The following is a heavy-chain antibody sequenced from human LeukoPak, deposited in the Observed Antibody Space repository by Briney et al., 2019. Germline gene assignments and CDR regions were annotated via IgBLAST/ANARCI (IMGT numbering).Heavy chain of an antibody. D-gene: IGHD6-13*01. CDR1: GLTVSSSY. V-gene: IGHV3-23*01. CDR3: AKDTGIAAAGTPYYFDY. J-gene: IGHJ4*02. Sequence: PGGSLRLSCAASGLTVSSSYMSWVRQAPGKGLEWVSAISGSGGSTYYADSVKGRFTISRDNSKNTLYLQMNSLRAEDTAVYYCAKDTGIAAAGTPYYFDYWGQGTLVTVSS. CDR2: ISGSGGST.